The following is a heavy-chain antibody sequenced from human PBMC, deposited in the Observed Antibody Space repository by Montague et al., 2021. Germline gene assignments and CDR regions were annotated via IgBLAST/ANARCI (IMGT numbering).Heavy chain of an antibody. V-gene: IGHV4-59*08. CDR2: MFYGGAT. CDR1: SGSIFHAH. J-gene: IGHJ5*02. Sequence: ETLSLTCTVSSGSIFHAHWSWVRQPPGKGLEWLGSMFYGGATSNNPSLKSRVTMSIDTSTNQFSLKLSFVTAADTAVYYCSKQDYFVSGTSYKGFDPWGQGILATVSS. CDR3: SKQDYFVSGTSYKGFDP. D-gene: IGHD3-10*01.